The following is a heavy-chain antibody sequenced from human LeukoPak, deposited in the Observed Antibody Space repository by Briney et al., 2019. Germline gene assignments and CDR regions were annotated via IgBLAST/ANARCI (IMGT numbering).Heavy chain of an antibody. Sequence: GGSLRLSCAASGFTLSSYAMHWVRQAPGKGLEWVAVISYDGSNKYYADSVKGRFTISRDNSKNTLYLQMNSLRAEDTAVYYCARDWAINYYYGMDVWGQGTTVTVSS. CDR2: ISYDGSNK. D-gene: IGHD5-12*01. V-gene: IGHV3-30*04. J-gene: IGHJ6*02. CDR1: GFTLSSYA. CDR3: ARDWAINYYYGMDV.